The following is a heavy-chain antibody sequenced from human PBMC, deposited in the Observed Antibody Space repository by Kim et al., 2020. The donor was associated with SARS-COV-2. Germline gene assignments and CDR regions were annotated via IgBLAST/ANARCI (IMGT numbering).Heavy chain of an antibody. CDR1: GGSLSGYS. D-gene: IGHD2-2*01. CDR2: INHRGGT. V-gene: IGHV4-34*01. J-gene: IGHJ6*03. Sequence: SETLSLTCVVYGGSLSGYSWNWIRQPPGKGREWSGEINHRGGTKSSPSLKSRVTMSIDTSQSQFSLRLTSVTAADSAVYFCARGHVGVVPAPILGLGPFYYYYNMDVWGRGATVTVSS. CDR3: ARGHVGVVPAPILGLGPFYYYYNMDV.